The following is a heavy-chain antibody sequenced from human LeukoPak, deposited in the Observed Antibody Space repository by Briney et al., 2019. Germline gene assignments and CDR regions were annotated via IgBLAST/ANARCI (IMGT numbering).Heavy chain of an antibody. CDR1: GGTFNNYA. V-gene: IGHV1-69*06. J-gene: IGHJ6*03. D-gene: IGHD2-21*02. Sequence: SVKVSCKASGGTFNNYAINWVRQAPGQGLEWMGGIIPIFGTANYAQKFQGRVTITAGKSTSTAYMELSSLSSEDTAVYYCARETKTYCGGDCYLGGYYYYMDVWGKGPTVTVSS. CDR2: IIPIFGTA. CDR3: ARETKTYCGGDCYLGGYYYYMDV.